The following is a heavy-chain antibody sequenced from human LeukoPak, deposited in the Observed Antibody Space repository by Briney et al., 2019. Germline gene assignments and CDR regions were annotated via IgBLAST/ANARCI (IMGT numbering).Heavy chain of an antibody. J-gene: IGHJ5*02. D-gene: IGHD1-1*01. Sequence: ASVKVSCKASGYTCTGYYMPWVRQAPGQGLEWMGWINPNSGDTNYAQKFQGWVTMTRDTSISTAYMELSRLRSDDTAVYYCARESRANNWNDEWYWFDPWGQGTLVTVSS. V-gene: IGHV1-2*04. CDR3: ARESRANNWNDEWYWFDP. CDR2: INPNSGDT. CDR1: GYTCTGYY.